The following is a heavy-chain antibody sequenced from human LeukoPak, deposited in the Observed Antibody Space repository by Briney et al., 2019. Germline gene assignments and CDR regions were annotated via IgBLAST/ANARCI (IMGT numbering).Heavy chain of an antibody. CDR2: ISYDGSNK. J-gene: IGHJ4*02. D-gene: IGHD4-23*01. Sequence: PGGSLRLSCAASGFTFSSYGMHWVRQAPGKGLEWVAVISYDGSNKYYADSVKGRFTISRDNSKNTLYLQMNSLRAEDTAVYYYAKDNDGGIVNEPTSPDYWGQGTLVTVSS. CDR1: GFTFSSYG. CDR3: AKDNDGGIVNEPTSPDY. V-gene: IGHV3-30*18.